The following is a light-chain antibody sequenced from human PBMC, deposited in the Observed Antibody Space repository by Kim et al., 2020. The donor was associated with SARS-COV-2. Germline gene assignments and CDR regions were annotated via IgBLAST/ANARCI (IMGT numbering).Light chain of an antibody. Sequence: ELTQPPSASGTPGQRVTISCSGSSSNIGRNSVNWYQQLPGTAPKLLIYSNNQRPSGVPDRFSGSKSGTSASLAISGLQSEDEADYYCAAWDDSLNGYVFGTGTKVTVL. J-gene: IGLJ1*01. CDR2: SNN. V-gene: IGLV1-44*01. CDR1: SSNIGRNS. CDR3: AAWDDSLNGYV.